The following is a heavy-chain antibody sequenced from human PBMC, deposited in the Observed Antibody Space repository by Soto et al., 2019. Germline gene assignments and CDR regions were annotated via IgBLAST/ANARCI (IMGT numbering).Heavy chain of an antibody. Sequence: QVQQQESGPGLVKPSDTLSLTCRVSGAYISDFSWSWIRQPAGKGLEWIGRITINGNTQKNPALNSRVTLSIYTSRNHVALNLQSSAAADTALSYCSRETGENWTYEAHWGPGTLVTVSS. CDR1: GAYISDFS. J-gene: IGHJ1*01. CDR2: ITINGNT. V-gene: IGHV4-4*07. D-gene: IGHD1-7*01. CDR3: SRETGENWTYEAH.